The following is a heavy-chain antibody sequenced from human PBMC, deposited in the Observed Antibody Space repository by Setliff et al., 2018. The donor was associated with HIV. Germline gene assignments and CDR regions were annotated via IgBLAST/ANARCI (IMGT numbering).Heavy chain of an antibody. D-gene: IGHD3-10*01. CDR1: RFDFNNYW. V-gene: IGHV3-7*01. CDR3: ARKFRPGHGVDV. Sequence: GGPLRLSCAASRFDFNNYWMCWVRQAPGKGLEWVANIDRDGSETNYVDSVKGRFTIFRDNAKSSMYLQMNSLRAEDTAIYYCARKFRPGHGVDVWGQGTTVTVSS. CDR2: IDRDGSET. J-gene: IGHJ6*02.